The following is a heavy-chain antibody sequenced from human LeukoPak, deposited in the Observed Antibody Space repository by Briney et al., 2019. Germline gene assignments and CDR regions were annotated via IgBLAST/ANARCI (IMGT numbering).Heavy chain of an antibody. CDR2: ISAYSGNT. CDR3: ASIVGATGVPD. V-gene: IGHV1-18*01. D-gene: IGHD1-26*01. CDR1: GYTFTSYG. Sequence: GASVTVSCKASGYTFTSYGISWVRQAPGQGLEWMGWISAYSGNTNYAQKLQGRVTMTTDTSTSTAYMELRSLRSDDTAVYYCASIVGATGVPDWGQGTLVTVSS. J-gene: IGHJ4*02.